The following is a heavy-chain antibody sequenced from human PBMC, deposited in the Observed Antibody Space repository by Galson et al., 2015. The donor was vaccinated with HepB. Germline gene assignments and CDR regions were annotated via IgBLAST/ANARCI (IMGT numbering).Heavy chain of an antibody. D-gene: IGHD2-8*01. J-gene: IGHJ4*02. CDR2: IGGRSDYT. Sequence: SLRLSCAASGFTFSSNAMAWVRQAPGKGLEWVSAIGGRSDYTYYADSVKGRFTISRDNSKNTLYLQMNSLRGGDTAVYFCAKEFVSRHGLTFDFWGQGALVTVSS. V-gene: IGHV3-23*01. CDR1: GFTFSSNA. CDR3: AKEFVSRHGLTFDF.